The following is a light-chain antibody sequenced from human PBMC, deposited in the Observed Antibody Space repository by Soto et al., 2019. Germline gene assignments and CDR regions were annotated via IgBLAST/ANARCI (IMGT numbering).Light chain of an antibody. CDR3: CSYAGSSTFV. CDR1: SSDVGSYNL. Sequence: QPVLTQPASVSGSPGQSITISCTGTSSDVGSYNLVSWYQQHPGKAPKLMSYEVSKRPSGVSNRFSGSKSGNTASLTISGLQAEDEADYYCCSYAGSSTFVFGTGTKLTVL. V-gene: IGLV2-23*02. J-gene: IGLJ1*01. CDR2: EVS.